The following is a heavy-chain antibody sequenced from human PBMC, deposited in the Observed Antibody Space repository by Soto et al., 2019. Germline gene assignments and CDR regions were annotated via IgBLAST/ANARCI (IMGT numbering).Heavy chain of an antibody. CDR3: ARERREDYYDSSGYYQGTYYYYGMDV. D-gene: IGHD3-22*01. Sequence: GASVKVSCKASGYTFTGYYMHWVRQAPGQGLEWMGWINPNSGGTNYAQKFQGWVTMTRDTSISTAYMELSRLRSDDTAVYYCARERREDYYDSSGYYQGTYYYYGMDVWGQGTTVTVSS. V-gene: IGHV1-2*04. CDR2: INPNSGGT. CDR1: GYTFTGYY. J-gene: IGHJ6*02.